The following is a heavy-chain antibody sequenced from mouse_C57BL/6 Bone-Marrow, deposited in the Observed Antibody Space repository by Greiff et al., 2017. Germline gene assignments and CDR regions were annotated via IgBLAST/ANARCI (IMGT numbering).Heavy chain of an antibody. V-gene: IGHV1-26*01. J-gene: IGHJ1*03. D-gene: IGHD1-1*01. CDR2: INPNNGGT. Sequence: EVQLQQSGPELVKPGASVKISCKASGYTFTDYYMNWVKQSHGKSLEWIGDINPNNGGTSYNQKFKGKATLTVDKSSSTAYMELRSLTSEDSAVYYCASPYGSRNWYFDVWGTGTTVTVSS. CDR1: GYTFTDYY. CDR3: ASPYGSRNWYFDV.